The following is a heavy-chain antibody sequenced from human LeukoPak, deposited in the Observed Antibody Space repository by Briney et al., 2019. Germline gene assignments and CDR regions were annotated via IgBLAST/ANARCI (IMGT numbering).Heavy chain of an antibody. J-gene: IGHJ4*02. Sequence: GGSLRLSCAASGFTFSSYGMHWVRQAPGKGLEWVAFIRYDGSNKYYADSVKGRFTISRDNSKNTLYLQMNSLRAEDTAVYYCANGYYDILTGYQDSSDFDYWGQGTLVTVSS. V-gene: IGHV3-30*02. CDR1: GFTFSSYG. D-gene: IGHD3-9*01. CDR2: IRYDGSNK. CDR3: ANGYYDILTGYQDSSDFDY.